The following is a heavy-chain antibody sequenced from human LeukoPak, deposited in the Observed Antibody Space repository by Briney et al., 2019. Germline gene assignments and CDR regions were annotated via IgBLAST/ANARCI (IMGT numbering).Heavy chain of an antibody. D-gene: IGHD2-2*01. CDR3: ARVAGPPRSNRGYCSSTSCYASYGMDV. V-gene: IGHV4-59*01. J-gene: IGHJ6*02. CDR2: IYYSGST. Sequence: SETLSLTCTVSGGSISSYYWSWIRQPPGKGLEWIGYIYYSGSTNYNPSLKSRVTILVDTSKNQFSLKLSSVTAADTAVYYCARVAGPPRSNRGYCSSTSCYASYGMDVWGQGTTVTVSS. CDR1: GGSISSYY.